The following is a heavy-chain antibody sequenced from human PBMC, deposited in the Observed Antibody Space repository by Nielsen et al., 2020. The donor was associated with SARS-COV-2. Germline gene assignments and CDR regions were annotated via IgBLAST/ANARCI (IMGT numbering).Heavy chain of an antibody. CDR2: IRNSNRYT. Sequence: GGSLRLSCAASGFNFSDYVMAWIRRVPGKGLHSVSYIRNSNRYTKYADSVMGRFTISRDNTKNSLYLQMDSLRVEDTAVYFCARATLHSLRSSWFEGIDSWGQGTLVTVSS. CDR1: GFNFSDYV. J-gene: IGHJ4*02. CDR3: ARATLHSLRSSWFEGIDS. V-gene: IGHV3-11*05. D-gene: IGHD3-10*01.